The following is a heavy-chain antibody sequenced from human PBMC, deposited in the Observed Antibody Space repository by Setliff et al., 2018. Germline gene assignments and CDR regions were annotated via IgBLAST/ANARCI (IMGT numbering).Heavy chain of an antibody. CDR2: SIPMYRTT. CDR3: ATGPDIGEFGGNYFNY. CDR1: GGTFSRYA. Sequence: ASVKVSCKASGGTFSRYAISWVRQAPGQGLEWMGGSIPMYRTTKYAQKFQGRVPITTDESTTTAYMELSSLRSEDTAVYYCATGPDIGEFGGNYFNYWGQGTLVTVSS. D-gene: IGHD2-15*01. J-gene: IGHJ4*02. V-gene: IGHV1-69*05.